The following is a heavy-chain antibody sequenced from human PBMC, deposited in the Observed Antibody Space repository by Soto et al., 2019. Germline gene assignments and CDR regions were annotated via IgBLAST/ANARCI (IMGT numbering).Heavy chain of an antibody. CDR1: GGSFSGYY. D-gene: IGHD3-10*01. CDR2: ISHSGST. V-gene: IGHV4-34*01. Sequence: QVQLQQWGAGLLKPSETLSLTCAVYGGSFSGYYWNWIRQPPGKGLEWIGEISHSGSTKYNPSLETRVTISVDTSKNLFSLKLTSLTAADTAVYYCARVGSGTTRKYRYFDLWGRGTLVTVSS. CDR3: ARVGSGTTRKYRYFDL. J-gene: IGHJ2*01.